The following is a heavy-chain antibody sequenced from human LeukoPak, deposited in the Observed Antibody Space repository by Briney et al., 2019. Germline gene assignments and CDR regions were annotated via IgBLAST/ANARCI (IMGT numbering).Heavy chain of an antibody. CDR1: GGSISSYY. D-gene: IGHD3-16*01. CDR3: ARETSQKGAHYMDV. CDR2: IYYSGST. V-gene: IGHV4-59*01. J-gene: IGHJ6*03. Sequence: SETLPLTCTVSGGSISSYYWSWIRQPPGKGLEWIGYIYYSGSTNYNPSLKSRVTISVDTSKNQFSLKLNSVTAADTAVYYCARETSQKGAHYMDVWGKGTTVTISS.